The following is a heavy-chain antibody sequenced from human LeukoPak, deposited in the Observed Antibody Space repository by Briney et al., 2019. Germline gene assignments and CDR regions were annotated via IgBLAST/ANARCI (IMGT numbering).Heavy chain of an antibody. CDR1: GFTFTSYS. Sequence: PGGSLRLSCAASGFTFTSYSMNWVRQAPGKRLEWVSTISGGGGSTYYADSVKGRFTISRDNSKNTLYLQVNSLSAEDTAVYYCAKGGKWDVTPFDYWGQGTLVTVSS. D-gene: IGHD1-26*01. V-gene: IGHV3-23*01. CDR2: ISGGGGST. CDR3: AKGGKWDVTPFDY. J-gene: IGHJ4*02.